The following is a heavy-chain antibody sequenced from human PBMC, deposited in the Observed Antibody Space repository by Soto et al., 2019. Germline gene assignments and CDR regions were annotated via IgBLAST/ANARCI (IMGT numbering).Heavy chain of an antibody. CDR1: GYSFTSYW. CDR3: ARQGKAHYYYYYGMDV. J-gene: IGHJ6*02. Sequence: GESLKISCKGSGYSFTSYWIGWVRQMPGKGLEWMGIIYPGDSDTRYSPSFQGQVTISADKSISTAHLQWSSMKASDTAMYYCARQGKAHYYYYYGMDVWGQGTTVTVSS. V-gene: IGHV5-51*01. CDR2: IYPGDSDT.